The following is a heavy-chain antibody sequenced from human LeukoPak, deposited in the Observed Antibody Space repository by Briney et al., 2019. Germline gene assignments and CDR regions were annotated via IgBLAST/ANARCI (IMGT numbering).Heavy chain of an antibody. CDR1: GGSISSYY. V-gene: IGHV4-4*07. CDR3: ARVKDGYNQFDY. Sequence: PSETLSPTCTVSGGSISSYYWSWIRQPARKGLEWIWRIYTSGSTNYNPSLKSRLTMSVDTSKNQFSLKLSSVTAADTAVYYCARVKDGYNQFDYWGQGTLVTVSS. J-gene: IGHJ4*02. D-gene: IGHD5-24*01. CDR2: IYTSGST.